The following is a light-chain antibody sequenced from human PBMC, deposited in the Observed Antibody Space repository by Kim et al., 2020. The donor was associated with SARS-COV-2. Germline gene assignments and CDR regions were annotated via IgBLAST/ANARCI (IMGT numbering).Light chain of an antibody. V-gene: IGLV2-18*02. CDR3: ISYTGSNTFV. CDR2: EVT. CDR1: SSDVGGYNR. Sequence: QSALTQPPSVSGSPGQPVTISCTGTSSDVGGYNRVSWYKQSPGTAPKLIIFEVTSWPSGIPDRFSGSKSGNTASLHISGLQADDEADYYCISYTGSNTFVFGTGTKVTVL. J-gene: IGLJ1*01.